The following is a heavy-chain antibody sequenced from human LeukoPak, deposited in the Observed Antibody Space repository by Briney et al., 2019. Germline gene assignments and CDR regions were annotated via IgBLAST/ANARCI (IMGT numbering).Heavy chain of an antibody. CDR2: MYYSGST. D-gene: IGHD2-15*01. V-gene: IGHV4-39*01. CDR3: ASFYCSGGSCYQYYSYYYMDV. J-gene: IGHJ6*03. CDR1: GGSISSSSYY. Sequence: SETLSLTCTVSGGSISSSSYYWGWIRQPPGKGLEWIGSMYYSGSTYSNPSLQSRVTISVDTSKNQFSLKLNSVTAADTAVYYCASFYCSGGSCYQYYSYYYMDVWGKGTTVTISS.